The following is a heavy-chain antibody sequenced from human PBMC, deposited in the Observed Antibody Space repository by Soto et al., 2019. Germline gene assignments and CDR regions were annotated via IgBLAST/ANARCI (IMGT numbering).Heavy chain of an antibody. D-gene: IGHD1-26*01. CDR2: IYYSGST. CDR1: GGSISTPNYY. CDR3: ARRYTGTYYDY. V-gene: IGHV4-39*01. J-gene: IGHJ4*02. Sequence: QLQLQESGPGLVKPSETLSLTCTVSGGSISTPNYYWGWIRQPPGKGPEWIGSIYYSGSTYYNPSLKSRVTISVDTSRPQFSLRLTSVTAADTAVYYCARRYTGTYYDYWGQGTLVTVSS.